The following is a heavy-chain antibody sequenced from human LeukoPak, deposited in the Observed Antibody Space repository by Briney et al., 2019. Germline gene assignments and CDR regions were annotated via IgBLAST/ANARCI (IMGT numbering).Heavy chain of an antibody. CDR3: ASHRENCSGASCSVVDY. CDR2: INPNSGGT. Sequence: GASVKVSCKASGYTFTGYYMHWVRQAPGQGLEWMGWINPNSGGTNYAQKFQGRVTMTRDTSISTAYMELSRLRSDDTAVYYCASHRENCSGASCSVVDYWGQGTLVTVSS. V-gene: IGHV1-2*02. D-gene: IGHD2-15*01. J-gene: IGHJ4*02. CDR1: GYTFTGYY.